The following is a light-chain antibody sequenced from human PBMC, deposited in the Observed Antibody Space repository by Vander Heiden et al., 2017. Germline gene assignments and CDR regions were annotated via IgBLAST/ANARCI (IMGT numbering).Light chain of an antibody. V-gene: IGLV1-47*02. CDR3: ASWDDSLSGWV. CDR1: NSNIGNNF. J-gene: IGLJ3*02. CDR2: TNN. Sequence: QSVLTRPPSASGTPGQRGTISCSGSNSNIGNNFLSWYQQLPGTAPKLLFYTNNQRPSGVPDRFSGSKSGTSASLAISGLRSEDEADYYCASWDDSLSGWVFGGGTKLTVL.